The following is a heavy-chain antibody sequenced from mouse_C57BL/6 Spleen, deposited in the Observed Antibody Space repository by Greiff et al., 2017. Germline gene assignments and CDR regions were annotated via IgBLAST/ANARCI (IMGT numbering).Heavy chain of an antibody. CDR3: ARSYDYDGYAMDY. Sequence: EVKLMESGPGLVKPSQSLSLTCSVTGYSITSGYYWNWIRQFPGNKLEWMGYISYDGSNNYNPSLKNRISITRDTSKNQFFLKLNSVTTEDTATYYCARSYDYDGYAMDYWGQGTSVTVSS. CDR1: GYSITSGYY. D-gene: IGHD2-4*01. V-gene: IGHV3-6*01. J-gene: IGHJ4*01. CDR2: ISYDGSN.